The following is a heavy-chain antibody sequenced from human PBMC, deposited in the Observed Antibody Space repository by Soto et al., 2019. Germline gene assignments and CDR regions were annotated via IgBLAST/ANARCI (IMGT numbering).Heavy chain of an antibody. CDR1: GGTFSSYA. CDR3: ASGKAVGIGGYYTYFDY. Sequence: QVQLVQSGAEVKKPGSSVKVSCKASGGTFSSYAISWVRQAPGQGLEWMGGIIPIFGTANYAQKFQGRVTITADESTSTAYMELSSLRSEDTAVYYCASGKAVGIGGYYTYFDYWGQGTLVTVSS. J-gene: IGHJ4*02. V-gene: IGHV1-69*01. CDR2: IIPIFGTA. D-gene: IGHD1-26*01.